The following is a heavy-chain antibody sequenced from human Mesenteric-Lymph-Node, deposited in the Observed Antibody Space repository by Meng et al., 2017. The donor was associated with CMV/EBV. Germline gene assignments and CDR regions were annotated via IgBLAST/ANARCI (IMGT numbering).Heavy chain of an antibody. Sequence: GESLKISCAASGFTFSSYEMNWVRQAPGKGLEWVSYITSSGTTIYNADSVKGRFTISRDNAKNSLYLQMDSLRAEDTAVYYCARDLRVYSGSPYFDFWGQGTPVTVSS. D-gene: IGHD1-26*01. CDR2: ITSSGTTI. CDR1: GFTFSSYE. CDR3: ARDLRVYSGSPYFDF. V-gene: IGHV3-48*03. J-gene: IGHJ4*02.